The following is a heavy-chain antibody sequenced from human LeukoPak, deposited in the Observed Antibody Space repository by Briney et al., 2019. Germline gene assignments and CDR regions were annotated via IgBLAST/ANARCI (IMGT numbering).Heavy chain of an antibody. V-gene: IGHV3-48*03. CDR2: ISSSGSTI. Sequence: PGGSLRLSCAASGFTSSSYEMNWVRQAPGKGLEWVSYISSSGSTIYYADSVKGRFTISRDNAKNSLYLQMNSLRAEDTAVYYCARDRYDYVWGSYVFDYWGQGTLVTVSS. J-gene: IGHJ4*02. D-gene: IGHD3-16*01. CDR3: ARDRYDYVWGSYVFDY. CDR1: GFTSSSYE.